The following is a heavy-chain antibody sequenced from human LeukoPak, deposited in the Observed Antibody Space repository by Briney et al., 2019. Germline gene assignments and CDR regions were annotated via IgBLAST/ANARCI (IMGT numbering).Heavy chain of an antibody. CDR1: GYTFTSYD. Sequence: GASVKVSCKASGYTFTSYDINWVRQATGQGLEWMGWVNPNSGHTGFAQKFQGRVSMTSNTSISTAYMEVRSLRSEDTAVYYCARDPPGHDYGDPWGQGTLVTVSS. V-gene: IGHV1-8*01. CDR3: ARDPPGHDYGDP. CDR2: VNPNSGHT. J-gene: IGHJ5*02. D-gene: IGHD4-17*01.